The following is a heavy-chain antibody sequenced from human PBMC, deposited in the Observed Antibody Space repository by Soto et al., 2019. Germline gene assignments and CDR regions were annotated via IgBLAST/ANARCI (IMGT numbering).Heavy chain of an antibody. Sequence: QVQLVESGGGVVQPGTSLRLSCAASGFTFSSFGMHWVRQAPGKGLEWVAMIWSDGSSQYYADSVRGRFSISRDNSKNTLSLQMNTLRAEDTAVYYCARDRGVIFFDYWGQGTLVTVSS. CDR2: IWSDGSSQ. J-gene: IGHJ4*02. D-gene: IGHD3-10*01. CDR1: GFTFSSFG. CDR3: ARDRGVIFFDY. V-gene: IGHV3-33*01.